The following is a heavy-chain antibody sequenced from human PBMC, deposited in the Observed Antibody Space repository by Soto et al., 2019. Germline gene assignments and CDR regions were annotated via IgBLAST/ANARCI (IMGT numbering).Heavy chain of an antibody. Sequence: GGSLRLSCAASGFTFSSYAMSWVRQAPGKGLEWVSAISGSGGSTYYADSVKGRFTISRDNSKNTLYLQMNSLRAEDTAVYYCAKNRRFGVVPPVFDYWGQGTLVTVSS. CDR1: GFTFSSYA. CDR2: ISGSGGST. D-gene: IGHD3-3*01. CDR3: AKNRRFGVVPPVFDY. J-gene: IGHJ4*02. V-gene: IGHV3-23*01.